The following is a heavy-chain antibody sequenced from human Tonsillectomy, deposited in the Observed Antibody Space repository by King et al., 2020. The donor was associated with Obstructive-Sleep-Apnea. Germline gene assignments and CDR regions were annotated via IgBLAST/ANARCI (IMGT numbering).Heavy chain of an antibody. CDR3: AKDRQQLVRYYYYGMDV. V-gene: IGHV3-30*18. Sequence: QLVQSGGGVVQPGRSLRLSCAASGFTFSSYGMHWVRQAPGKGLEWVAVISYDGSNKYYADSVKGRFTISRDNSKNTLYLQMNSLRAEDTAVYYCAKDRQQLVRYYYYGMDVWGQGTTVTVSS. CDR2: ISYDGSNK. CDR1: GFTFSSYG. D-gene: IGHD6-13*01. J-gene: IGHJ6*02.